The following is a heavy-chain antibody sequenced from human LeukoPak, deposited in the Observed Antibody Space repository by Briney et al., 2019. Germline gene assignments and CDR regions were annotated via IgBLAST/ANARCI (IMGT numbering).Heavy chain of an antibody. CDR3: ARDSPYSSSSFVFHYYYYMDV. D-gene: IGHD6-6*01. CDR1: GGSFSGYY. CDR2: INHSGST. V-gene: IGHV4-34*01. Sequence: SETLSLTCAVYGGSFSGYYWSWIRQPPGKGLEWIGEINHSGSTNYNPSLKSRVTISVDTSKNQFSLKLSSVTAADTAVYYCARDSPYSSSSFVFHYYYYMDVWGKGTTVTVSS. J-gene: IGHJ6*03.